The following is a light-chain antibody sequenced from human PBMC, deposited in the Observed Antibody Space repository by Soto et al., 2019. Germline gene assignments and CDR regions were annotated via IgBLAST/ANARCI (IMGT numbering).Light chain of an antibody. CDR2: DAS. J-gene: IGKJ5*01. V-gene: IGKV3-11*01. Sequence: EIVLTQSPATLSLSPGERATLSCRASQSFISYLAWYQQKPGQAPRLLIYDASNRATGIPARFSGSGSGTDFTLTISRLEPEDFALYYCQQHDILPITFGQGTRLEIK. CDR1: QSFISY. CDR3: QQHDILPIT.